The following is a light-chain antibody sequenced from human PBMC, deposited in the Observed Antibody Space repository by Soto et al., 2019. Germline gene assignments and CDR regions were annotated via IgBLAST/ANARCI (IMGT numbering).Light chain of an antibody. J-gene: IGKJ4*01. V-gene: IGKV1-12*01. CDR3: QQADSFPLS. CDR2: AAS. Sequence: DIQMTQAPSSVSASVGDRVTITCRASQGISSWVAWYQQKTGKAPKLLIYAASSLQSGVPSRFSGSGSGTDFTLTISSLQPDDFATYYCQQADSFPLSLGGGTKVEIK. CDR1: QGISSW.